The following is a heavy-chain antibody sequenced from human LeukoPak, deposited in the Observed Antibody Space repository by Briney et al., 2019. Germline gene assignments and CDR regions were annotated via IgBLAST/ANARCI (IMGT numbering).Heavy chain of an antibody. CDR3: ARVVVPAASIVATIDDLRADYYYGMDV. CDR2: ISSSSSYT. Sequence: GGSLRLSCAASGFTFSDYYMSWIRQAPGKGLEWVSYISSSSSYTNYADSVKGRFTISRGNAKNSLYLQMNSLRAEDTAVYYCARVVVPAASIVATIDDLRADYYYGMDVWGKGTTVTVSS. V-gene: IGHV3-11*06. CDR1: GFTFSDYY. J-gene: IGHJ6*04. D-gene: IGHD2-2*01.